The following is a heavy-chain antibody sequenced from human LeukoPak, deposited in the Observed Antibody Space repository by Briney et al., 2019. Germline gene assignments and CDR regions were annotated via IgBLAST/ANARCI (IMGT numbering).Heavy chain of an antibody. CDR2: VNPSGGST. V-gene: IGHV1-46*01. CDR1: GYTFTSYY. J-gene: IGHJ3*02. CDR3: ARAPTILDAFDI. Sequence: ASVKVSCKASGYTFTSYYMHWVRQAPGQGLEWMGIVNPSGGSTSYAQKFQGRVTMTRDTSTSTVYMELSSLRSEDTAVYYCARAPTILDAFDIWGQGTMVTVSS.